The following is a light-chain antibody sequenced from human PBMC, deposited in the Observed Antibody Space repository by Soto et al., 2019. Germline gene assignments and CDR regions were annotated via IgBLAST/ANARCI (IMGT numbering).Light chain of an antibody. Sequence: QSALTQPASVSESPGQSITISCTGTSSDVGTYNLVSWYQHHPGKAPKLMIYEGNKRPSGVSNRFSGSKSGNTASLTISGLQAEDEAEYYCSSYTGSSINTVVFGGGTKLTVL. V-gene: IGLV2-14*02. CDR2: EGN. J-gene: IGLJ2*01. CDR3: SSYTGSSINTVV. CDR1: SSDVGTYNL.